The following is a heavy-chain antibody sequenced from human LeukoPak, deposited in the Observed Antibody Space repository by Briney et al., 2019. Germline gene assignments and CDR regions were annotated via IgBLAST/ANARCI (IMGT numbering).Heavy chain of an antibody. CDR1: GFTFSSYD. CDR2: IGTAGDT. J-gene: IGHJ3*02. CDR3: ARDSRGAFDI. V-gene: IGHV3-13*01. Sequence: PGGSLRLSCAASGFTFSSYDMHWVRQATGKGLEWVSAIGTAGDTYYPGSVKGRFAISRENAKNSLYLQMNSLGAGDTAVYYCARDSRGAFDIWGQGTMVTVSS. D-gene: IGHD1-26*01.